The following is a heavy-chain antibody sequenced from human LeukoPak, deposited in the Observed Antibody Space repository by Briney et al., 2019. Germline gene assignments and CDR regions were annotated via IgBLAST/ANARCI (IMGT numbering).Heavy chain of an antibody. CDR2: ISTYDDNI. CDR1: GYTFTTYG. Sequence: ASVKVSCKASGYTFTTYGLSWVRQAPGQGLEWLGWISTYDDNIKYAQSLQGRLTLTIDTSTSAAYMELRSLTSDDTAVYYCARETYSNILTGTDYWGPGTLVTVSS. J-gene: IGHJ4*02. V-gene: IGHV1-18*01. CDR3: ARETYSNILTGTDY. D-gene: IGHD3-9*01.